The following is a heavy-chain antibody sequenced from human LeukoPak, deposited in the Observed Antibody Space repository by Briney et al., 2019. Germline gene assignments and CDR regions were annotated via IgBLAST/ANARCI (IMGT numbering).Heavy chain of an antibody. V-gene: IGHV1-24*01. CDR2: FDPEDGET. CDR1: GHTLTDLS. Sequence: ASVKVSCKVSGHTLTDLSMHWVRQAPGKGLEWMGGFDPEDGETIFSQKFQGRVTMTEDTSTDTAYMELSSLRSEDTAVYYCARRDSLHWFDPWGQGTLVTVSS. J-gene: IGHJ5*02. D-gene: IGHD2-15*01. CDR3: ARRDSLHWFDP.